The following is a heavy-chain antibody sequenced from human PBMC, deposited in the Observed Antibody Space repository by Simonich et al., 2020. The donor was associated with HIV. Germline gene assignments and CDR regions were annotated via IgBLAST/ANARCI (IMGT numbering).Heavy chain of an antibody. V-gene: IGHV4-34*01. Sequence: QVQLQQWGAGLLKPSETLSLTCAVYGGSFSGYYWSWIRQPPGKGLEWIGEINHSGSTNYNPSLKSRVPISVDTSKNQFSLKLSSVTAADTAVYYCARGFYQRLYYFDYWGQGTLVTVSS. CDR2: INHSGST. CDR3: ARGFYQRLYYFDY. J-gene: IGHJ4*02. D-gene: IGHD2-2*01. CDR1: GGSFSGYY.